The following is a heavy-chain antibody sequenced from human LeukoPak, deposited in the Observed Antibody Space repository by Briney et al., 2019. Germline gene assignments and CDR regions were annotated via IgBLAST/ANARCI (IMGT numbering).Heavy chain of an antibody. CDR2: INPNSGGT. CDR3: ARVGRGYSYGLGY. J-gene: IGHJ4*02. V-gene: IGHV1-2*02. CDR1: GYTFTGYY. Sequence: GASVKVSCKASGYTFTGYYMHWVRQAPGQGLEWMGWINPNSGGTNYAQKFQGRVTMTRDTSICTAYMELSRLRSDDTAVYYCARVGRGYSYGLGYWGQGTLVTVSS. D-gene: IGHD5-18*01.